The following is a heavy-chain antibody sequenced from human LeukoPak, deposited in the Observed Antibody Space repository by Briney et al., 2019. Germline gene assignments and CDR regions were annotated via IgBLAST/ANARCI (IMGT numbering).Heavy chain of an antibody. J-gene: IGHJ4*02. CDR2: ISWNSGSI. Sequence: PGGSLRLSCAASGFTVSSNYMSWVRQAPGKGLEWVSGISWNSGSIGYADSVKGRFTISRDNAKNSLYLQMNSLRAEDTALYYCAKVNRLRGIDYWGQGTLVTVFS. D-gene: IGHD3-16*01. V-gene: IGHV3-9*01. CDR1: GFTVSSNY. CDR3: AKVNRLRGIDY.